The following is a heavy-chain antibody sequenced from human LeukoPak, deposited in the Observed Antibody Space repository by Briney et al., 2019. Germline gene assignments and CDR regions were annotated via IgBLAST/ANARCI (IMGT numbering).Heavy chain of an antibody. CDR2: IYHSGST. D-gene: IGHD6-13*01. J-gene: IGHJ6*02. CDR1: GGSISSGGYY. Sequence: PSQTLSLTCTVSGGSISSGGYYWSWIRQPPGKGLEWIGYIYHSGSTYYNPSLKSRVTISVDTSKNQFSLKLSSVTAADTAVYYCARIAAAGKYYYYGMDVWGQGTTVTVSS. V-gene: IGHV4-30-2*01. CDR3: ARIAAAGKYYYYGMDV.